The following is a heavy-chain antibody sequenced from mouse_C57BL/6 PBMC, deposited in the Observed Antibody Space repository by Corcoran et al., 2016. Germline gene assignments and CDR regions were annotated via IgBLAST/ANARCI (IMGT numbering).Heavy chain of an antibody. CDR3: ARWGFDYAMDY. V-gene: IGHV1-26*01. CDR1: GYTFTEYY. Sequence: EVQLQQSGPELVKPGPSVKISCKASGYTFTEYYMNWVKQSHGKSLERIGDINPNNGGTSYNQKFKGKATLTVDKSASTAYMELRSLTSEDSAVYYCARWGFDYAMDYGGQGTSVTVSS. CDR2: INPNNGGT. J-gene: IGHJ4*01.